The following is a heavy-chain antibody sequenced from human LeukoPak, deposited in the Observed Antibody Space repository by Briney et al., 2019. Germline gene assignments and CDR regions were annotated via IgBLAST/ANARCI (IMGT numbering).Heavy chain of an antibody. Sequence: PGGSLRLSCAASGFTFSRYWMSWVRQAPGKGLEWVSGISGSGGSTYYADSVKGRFTISRDNSKNTLYLQMNSLRAEDTAVYYCAKSPYCGGDCFYPNDYWGQGTLVTVSS. J-gene: IGHJ4*02. CDR3: AKSPYCGGDCFYPNDY. CDR1: GFTFSRYW. D-gene: IGHD2-21*02. V-gene: IGHV3-23*01. CDR2: ISGSGGST.